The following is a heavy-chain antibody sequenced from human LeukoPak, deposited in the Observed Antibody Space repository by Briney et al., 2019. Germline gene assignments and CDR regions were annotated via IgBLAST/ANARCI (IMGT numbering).Heavy chain of an antibody. CDR3: AREGRRDYGDYPYYFDY. CDR2: IYYSGST. CDR1: GGSIISRYY. D-gene: IGHD4-17*01. V-gene: IGHV4-59*01. Sequence: KPSETLSLTCTVSGGSIISRYYWSWVRQPPGKGLEWIGNIYYSGSTKYNPSLKSRVVISIDTSKNQFSLKLTSVTAADTAVYYCAREGRRDYGDYPYYFDYWGQGTLVTVSS. J-gene: IGHJ4*02.